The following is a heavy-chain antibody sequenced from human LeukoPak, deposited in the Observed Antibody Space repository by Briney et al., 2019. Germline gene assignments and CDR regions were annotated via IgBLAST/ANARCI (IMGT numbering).Heavy chain of an antibody. D-gene: IGHD2-15*01. CDR2: ISASGSNI. CDR3: ARVKGSYFHY. V-gene: IGHV3-48*01. Sequence: PGGSLRLSCAASGFPLSSYSINWFRQAPGKGLEWVAYISASGSNIYYVDSVKGRFAVSRDNPKSSLFLQMNSPRAEDTAVYYCARVKGSYFHYWGQGALVTVSS. CDR1: GFPLSSYS. J-gene: IGHJ4*02.